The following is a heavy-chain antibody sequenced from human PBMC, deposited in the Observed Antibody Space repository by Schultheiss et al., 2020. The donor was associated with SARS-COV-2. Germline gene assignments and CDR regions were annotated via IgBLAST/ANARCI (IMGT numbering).Heavy chain of an antibody. CDR3: ARGMDGDANDY. D-gene: IGHD4-17*01. CDR1: GGSFRSYH. V-gene: IGHV4-34*01. Sequence: SETLSLTCAVYGGSFRSYHWSWIRQPPGKGLEWIGEISHSGSTNYNPSLKSRVTISVDTSKNQFSLKLSSVTAADTAVYYCARGMDGDANDYWGQGTLVTVSS. J-gene: IGHJ4*02. CDR2: ISHSGST.